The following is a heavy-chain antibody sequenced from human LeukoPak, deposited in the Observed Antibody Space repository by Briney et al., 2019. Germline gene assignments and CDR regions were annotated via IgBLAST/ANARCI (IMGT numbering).Heavy chain of an antibody. CDR3: ARDPLYCSSTSCYARGPWRYFQH. CDR1: GYTFTGYY. V-gene: IGHV1-2*04. CDR2: INPNSGGT. J-gene: IGHJ1*01. Sequence: GASVKVSCKASGYTFTGYYMHWVRQAPGQGLEWMGWINPNSGGTNYAQKFQGWVTMTRDTSISTAYMELSRLRSDDTAVYYCARDPLYCSSTSCYARGPWRYFQHWGQGTLVTVSS. D-gene: IGHD2-2*01.